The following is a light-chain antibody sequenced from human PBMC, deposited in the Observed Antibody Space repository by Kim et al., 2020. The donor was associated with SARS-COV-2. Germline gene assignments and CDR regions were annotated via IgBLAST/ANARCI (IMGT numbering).Light chain of an antibody. J-gene: IGLJ1*01. CDR3: QVWDSRSDLYV. CDR2: YDS. V-gene: IGLV3-21*04. Sequence: SYELTQPPSVSVAPGKTARITCGGNNIGSKSVHWYQQKPGQAPVLVIYYDSDRPSGIPERFSGSNSGNTATLTISRVEAGDEADYYCQVWDSRSDLYVFGTGTQLTIL. CDR1: NIGSKS.